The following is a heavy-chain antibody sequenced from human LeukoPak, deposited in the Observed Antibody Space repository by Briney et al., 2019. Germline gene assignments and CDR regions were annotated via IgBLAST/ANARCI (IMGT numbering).Heavy chain of an antibody. CDR3: ARCIAAAGTGYYYYMDV. J-gene: IGHJ6*03. Sequence: SETLSLTCTVSGGSISSYYWSWIRQPAGKGLEWIGRIYTSGSTNYNPSLKSRVTMSVDTSKNQFSLKLSSVTAADTAVYYCARCIAAAGTGYYYYMDVWGKGTAVTISS. D-gene: IGHD6-13*01. CDR1: GGSISSYY. CDR2: IYTSGST. V-gene: IGHV4-4*07.